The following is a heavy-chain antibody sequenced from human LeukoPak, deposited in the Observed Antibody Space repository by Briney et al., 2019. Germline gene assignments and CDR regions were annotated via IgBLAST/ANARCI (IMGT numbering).Heavy chain of an antibody. V-gene: IGHV1-69*01. D-gene: IGHD2-2*01. Sequence: SVKVSCKASRGTFTSYAISWVRQAPGQGLEWMGGIIPIFGTANYAQKFQGRVKITADESTSTAYMELSSLRSDDTAVYYCARDRRGRYCSSISCYLGCFDPWGQGTLVTVSS. J-gene: IGHJ5*02. CDR1: RGTFTSYA. CDR2: IIPIFGTA. CDR3: ARDRRGRYCSSISCYLGCFDP.